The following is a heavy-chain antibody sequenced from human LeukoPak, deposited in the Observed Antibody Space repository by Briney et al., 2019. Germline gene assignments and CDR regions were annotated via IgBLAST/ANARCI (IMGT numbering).Heavy chain of an antibody. CDR3: TTNPYDKTGYHI. D-gene: IGHD3-22*01. V-gene: IGHV3-15*01. Sequence: PGGSLRLSCATYGLTFRKAWMTWVRQAPGEGLEWVGRIKSNSDGGTRDYAAPVKGRFTISRDDSRNTLYLQMNSLRTEDTAIYYCTTNPYDKTGYHIWGQGTMLTVSS. CDR1: GLTFRKAW. CDR2: IKSNSDGGTR. J-gene: IGHJ3*02.